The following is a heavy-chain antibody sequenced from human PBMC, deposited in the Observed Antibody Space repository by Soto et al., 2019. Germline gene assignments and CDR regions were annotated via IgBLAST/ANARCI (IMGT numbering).Heavy chain of an antibody. D-gene: IGHD6-6*01. CDR2: ISGSGGST. CDR3: AKDVSSSPTYFDC. Sequence: EVQLLESGGGLVQPGGSLRLSCAASGFTFSSYAMSWVRQAPGKGLEWVSAISGSGGSTYYADSVKGRFTISRDNSKNTLYLQMNTLRAEDTAVYYCAKDVSSSPTYFDCWGQGTLVNVSS. CDR1: GFTFSSYA. J-gene: IGHJ4*02. V-gene: IGHV3-23*01.